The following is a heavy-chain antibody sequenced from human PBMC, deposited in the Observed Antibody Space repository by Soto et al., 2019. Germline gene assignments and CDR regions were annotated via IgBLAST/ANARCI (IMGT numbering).Heavy chain of an antibody. CDR3: AKDGGRSYYGMDV. Sequence: PGGSLRLSCAASGFTFSSYGMHWVRQAPGKGLEWVAVISYDGSNKYYADSVEGRFTISRDNSKNTLYLQMNSLRAEDTAVYYCAKDGGRSYYGMDVWGQGTTVTVSS. CDR1: GFTFSSYG. D-gene: IGHD2-15*01. J-gene: IGHJ6*02. CDR2: ISYDGSNK. V-gene: IGHV3-30*18.